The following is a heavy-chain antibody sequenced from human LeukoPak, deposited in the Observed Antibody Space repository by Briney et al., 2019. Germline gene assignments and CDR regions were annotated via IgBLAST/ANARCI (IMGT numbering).Heavy chain of an antibody. J-gene: IGHJ3*02. CDR2: IYYSGST. Sequence: PSETLSLTCTVSGGSISSYYWSWIRQPPGKGLEWIGYIYYSGSTNYNPSLKSRVTISVDTSKNQFSLKLSSVTAADTAVYYCARPSLMVYAFDIWGQGTMVTVSS. V-gene: IGHV4-59*01. CDR3: ARPSLMVYAFDI. D-gene: IGHD2-8*01. CDR1: GGSISSYY.